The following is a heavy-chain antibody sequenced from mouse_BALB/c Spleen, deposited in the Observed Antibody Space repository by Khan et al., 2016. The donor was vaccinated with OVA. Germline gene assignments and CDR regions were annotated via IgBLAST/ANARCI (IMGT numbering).Heavy chain of an antibody. CDR2: INPCNGYT. Sequence: QVQLQQSGPKLAKPGASVKMSCKASGYSFTSYSIHWIILSLGQGLEWIGYINPCNGYTNYNQKFKDKATLTADKSSTTAYIQLSSLTSDDSAVYNCVRDGAYHRNDGWFTYWGQGTLVTVSA. CDR3: VRDGAYHRNDGWFTY. J-gene: IGHJ3*01. CDR1: GYSFTSYS. V-gene: IGHV1-4*01. D-gene: IGHD2-14*01.